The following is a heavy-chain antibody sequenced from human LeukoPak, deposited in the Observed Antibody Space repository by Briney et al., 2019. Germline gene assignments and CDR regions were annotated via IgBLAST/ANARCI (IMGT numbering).Heavy chain of an antibody. CDR2: ISSSSSYI. Sequence: GGSLRLSCAASGFTFSSCSMNWVRQAPGKGLEWVSSISSSSSYIYYADSVKGRFTISRDNAKNSLYLQMNSLRAEDTAVYYCARGLRGHCSSTSCHPNDYWGQGTLVTVSS. V-gene: IGHV3-21*01. CDR1: GFTFSSCS. D-gene: IGHD2-2*01. CDR3: ARGLRGHCSSTSCHPNDY. J-gene: IGHJ4*02.